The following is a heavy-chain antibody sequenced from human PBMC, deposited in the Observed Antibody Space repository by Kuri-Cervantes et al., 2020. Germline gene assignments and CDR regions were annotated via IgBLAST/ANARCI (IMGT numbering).Heavy chain of an antibody. Sequence: GESLKISCAASGFTFSSYDMHWVRQATGKGLEWVSAIGTAGDTYYPGSVKGRFTISRENAKNSLYLQMNSLRAEDTAVYYCARDPHSSGWYFSHDYWGQGTLVTVSS. J-gene: IGHJ4*02. V-gene: IGHV3-13*01. CDR2: IGTAGDT. CDR3: ARDPHSSGWYFSHDY. CDR1: GFTFSSYD. D-gene: IGHD6-19*01.